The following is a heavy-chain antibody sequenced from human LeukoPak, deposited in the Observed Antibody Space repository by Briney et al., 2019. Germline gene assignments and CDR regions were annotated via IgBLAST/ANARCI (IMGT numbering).Heavy chain of an antibody. CDR3: ASVYSYGWFDY. J-gene: IGHJ5*01. CDR1: GFTFSSYG. Sequence: PGRSLRLSCAASGFTFSSYGMHWVRQAPGKGLEWVAVIWYDGSNKYYADSVKGRFTISRDNSKNTLYLQMNSLRAEDTAVYYCASVYSYGWFDYWGQGTLVTVSS. D-gene: IGHD5-18*01. V-gene: IGHV3-33*01. CDR2: IWYDGSNK.